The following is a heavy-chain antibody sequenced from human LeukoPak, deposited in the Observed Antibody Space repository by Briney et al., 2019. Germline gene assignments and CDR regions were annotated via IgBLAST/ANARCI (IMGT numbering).Heavy chain of an antibody. J-gene: IGHJ4*02. CDR3: ARDNSGAVTTSYYFDY. CDR2: IIPIFGIA. CDR1: GGTFSSYA. Sequence: SVKVSCKASGGTFSSYAISWVRQAPGQGLEWMGRIIPIFGIANYAQKFQGRATITADKSTSTAYMELSSLRSEDAAVYYCARDNSGAVTTSYYFDYWGQGTLVTVSS. V-gene: IGHV1-69*04. D-gene: IGHD4-17*01.